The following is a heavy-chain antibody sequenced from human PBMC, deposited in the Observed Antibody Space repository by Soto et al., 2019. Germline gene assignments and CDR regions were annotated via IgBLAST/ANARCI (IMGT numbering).Heavy chain of an antibody. CDR1: CGSISSSGYF. CDR2: IYYSGSA. CDR3: ARIRSGNHPDN. D-gene: IGHD4-4*01. Sequence: SETLSLTCTVSCGSISSSGYFWSWIRQHPGKGLEWIGHIYYSGSAYYSPSLKSRVAISVDTSRNQFSLNLSSVTAADTAVYYCARIRSGNHPDNWGQGTLVTVSS. J-gene: IGHJ4*02. V-gene: IGHV4-31*03.